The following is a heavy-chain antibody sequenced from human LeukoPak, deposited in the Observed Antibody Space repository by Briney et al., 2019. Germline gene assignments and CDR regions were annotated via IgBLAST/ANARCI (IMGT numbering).Heavy chain of an antibody. V-gene: IGHV3-11*01. J-gene: IGHJ6*03. CDR3: ASPHYYYYYMDV. CDR1: GFTFSDYY. Sequence: GGSLRLSCAASGFTFSDYYMSWIRHAPGKGLEWVSYISSSGSTIYYADSVKGRFTISRDNAKNSLYLQMNSLRAEDTAVYYCASPHYYYYYMDVWGKGTTVTVSS. CDR2: ISSSGSTI.